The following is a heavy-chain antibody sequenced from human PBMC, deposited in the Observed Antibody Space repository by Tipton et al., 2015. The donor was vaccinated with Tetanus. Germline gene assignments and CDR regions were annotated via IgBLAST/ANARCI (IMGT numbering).Heavy chain of an antibody. V-gene: IGHV4-59*10. D-gene: IGHD5-12*01. J-gene: IGHJ4*02. Sequence: GLVKPSETLSLTCAVYGGSFSVYYWSWIRQPPGKGLEWIGRIYAPGITNYNPSLKSRVSMSVDTSKNQFSLRLSSVTAADTAGYYWARGRRGATTDPDFWGQGTLVPVSS. CDR3: ARGRRGATTDPDF. CDR1: GGSFSVYY. CDR2: IYAPGIT.